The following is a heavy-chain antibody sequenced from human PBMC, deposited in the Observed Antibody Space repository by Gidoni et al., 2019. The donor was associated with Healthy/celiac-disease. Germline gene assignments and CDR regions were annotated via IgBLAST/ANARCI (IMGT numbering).Heavy chain of an antibody. V-gene: IGHV4-59*01. D-gene: IGHD5-12*01. Sequence: QVQLQESGPGLVKPSETLSLTCTVSGGSISRYYWGWIRQPPGKGLEWIGYIYYSGSTNYNPSLKSRVTISVDTSKNQFSLKLSSVTAADTAVYYCASGEVATIDYWGQGTLVTVSS. CDR2: IYYSGST. CDR1: GGSISRYY. J-gene: IGHJ4*02. CDR3: ASGEVATIDY.